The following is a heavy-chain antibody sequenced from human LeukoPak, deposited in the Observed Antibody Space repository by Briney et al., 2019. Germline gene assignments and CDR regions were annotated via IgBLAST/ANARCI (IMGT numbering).Heavy chain of an antibody. CDR1: GYSFTSYW. V-gene: IGHV5-51*01. J-gene: IGHJ3*02. D-gene: IGHD3-22*01. CDR2: IYPGDSDT. Sequence: GESLKISCKGSGYSFTSYWIGWVRQMPGKGLEWMGIIYPGDSDTTYSPSFQGQVTISADKSISTAYLQWSSLKASDTAMYYCARRGYDSSGYRDAFDIWGQGTVVTVSS. CDR3: ARRGYDSSGYRDAFDI.